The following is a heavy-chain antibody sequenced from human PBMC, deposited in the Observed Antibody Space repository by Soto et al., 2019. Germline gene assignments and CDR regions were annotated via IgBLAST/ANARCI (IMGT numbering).Heavy chain of an antibody. CDR1: GFTFSSYG. D-gene: IGHD5-12*01. Sequence: PGGSLRLSCAASGFTFSSYGMHWVRQAPGKGLEWVAVISYDGSNKYYADSVKGRFTISRDNSKNTLYLQMNSLRAEGTAVYYCAKDSEGYSGYDLFLTYFDYWGQGTLVTVSS. V-gene: IGHV3-30*18. J-gene: IGHJ4*02. CDR3: AKDSEGYSGYDLFLTYFDY. CDR2: ISYDGSNK.